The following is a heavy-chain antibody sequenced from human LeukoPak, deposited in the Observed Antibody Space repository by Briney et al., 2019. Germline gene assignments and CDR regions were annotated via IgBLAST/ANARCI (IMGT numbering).Heavy chain of an antibody. Sequence: GGSLRLSCAASGFTFSHYGMHWVRQTPGKGLEWVALIWYDGSKKDYTDSVKGRFTISRDNSKNTLSLQMNSLRVEDTAVYYCARDGINSSFWHYFESWGQGTLVTVS. V-gene: IGHV3-33*01. CDR3: ARDGINSSFWHYFES. D-gene: IGHD2/OR15-2a*01. CDR2: IWYDGSKK. J-gene: IGHJ4*02. CDR1: GFTFSHYG.